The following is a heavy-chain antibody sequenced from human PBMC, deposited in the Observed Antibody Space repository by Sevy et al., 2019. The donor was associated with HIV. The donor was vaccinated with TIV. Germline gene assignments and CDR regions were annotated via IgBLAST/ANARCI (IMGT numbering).Heavy chain of an antibody. J-gene: IGHJ3*01. CDR1: GFTFGDFA. Sequence: GGSLRLSCKTSGFTFGDFAMSWFRQAPGRGLEWVGFIRSKPYGGTTEYAASVQGRFTIARDDSKSIAFLQMNSLKTEDAAVNYCTRDREYCSGSTCPDAFDFWGQGTKITVSS. D-gene: IGHD2-15*01. V-gene: IGHV3-49*03. CDR3: TRDREYCSGSTCPDAFDF. CDR2: IRSKPYGGTT.